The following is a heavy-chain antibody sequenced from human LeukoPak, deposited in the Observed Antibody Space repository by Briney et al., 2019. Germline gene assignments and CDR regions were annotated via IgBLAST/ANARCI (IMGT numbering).Heavy chain of an antibody. J-gene: IGHJ4*02. V-gene: IGHV3-23*01. Sequence: GGSLRLSCAASGYTFSSYAMSWVRQAPGKGLEWVSAISGSGGSTYYADSVKGRFTISRDNSKNTLYLQMNSLRAEDTAVYYCAKDGQLERTPFDYWGQGTLVTVSS. D-gene: IGHD1-1*01. CDR1: GYTFSSYA. CDR3: AKDGQLERTPFDY. CDR2: ISGSGGST.